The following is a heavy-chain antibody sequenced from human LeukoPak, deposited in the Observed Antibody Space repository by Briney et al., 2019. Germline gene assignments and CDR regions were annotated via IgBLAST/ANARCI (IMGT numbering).Heavy chain of an antibody. CDR3: ARGRIEMATIYYYYYMDV. Sequence: ASVKVSCKASGYTFTSYGISWVRQATGQGLEWMGWMNPNSGNTGYAQKFQGRVTMTRNTSTSTAYMELSSLRSEDTAVYYSARGRIEMATIYYYYYMDVWGKGTTVTVSS. CDR2: MNPNSGNT. D-gene: IGHD5-24*01. J-gene: IGHJ6*03. V-gene: IGHV1-8*02. CDR1: GYTFTSYG.